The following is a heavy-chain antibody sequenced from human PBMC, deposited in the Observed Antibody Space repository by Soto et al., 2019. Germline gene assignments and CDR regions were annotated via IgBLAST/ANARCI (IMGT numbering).Heavy chain of an antibody. D-gene: IGHD3-22*01. V-gene: IGHV2-26*01. CDR1: GFSLSNARMG. CDR2: IFSNDEK. CDR3: ARIENPYYYDSSGYPTE. Sequence: QVTLKESGPVLVKPTETLTLTCTVSGFSLSNARMGVSWIRQPPGKALEWLAHIFSNDEKSYSTSLKSRLTISKDNSKSQVVLTMTNMDPVDTATYYCARIENPYYYDSSGYPTEWGQGTLGTVSS. J-gene: IGHJ4*02.